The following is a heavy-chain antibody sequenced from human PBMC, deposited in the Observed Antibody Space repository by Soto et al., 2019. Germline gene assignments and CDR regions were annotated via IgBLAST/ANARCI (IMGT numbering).Heavy chain of an antibody. CDR3: ARHSSGWQVNFDY. D-gene: IGHD6-19*01. CDR2: ILYSGST. Sequence: QVQLQESGPGLVKPSETLSLTCTVSGGSISSYYWSWIRQPAGKGLEWIGYILYSGSTNYNPSLKSRVTISVDTSKNLFSLKLSSVTAADTAVYFCARHSSGWQVNFDYWGQGTLVTVSS. V-gene: IGHV4-59*08. J-gene: IGHJ4*02. CDR1: GGSISSYY.